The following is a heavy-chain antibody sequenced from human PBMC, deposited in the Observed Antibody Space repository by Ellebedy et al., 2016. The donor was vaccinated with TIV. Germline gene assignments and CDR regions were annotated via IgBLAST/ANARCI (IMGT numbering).Heavy chain of an antibody. J-gene: IGHJ4*02. CDR2: IKPGGNEK. CDR3: ATDEGIY. D-gene: IGHD3-10*01. CDR1: GFTSSDYW. Sequence: PGGSLRLSCAASGFTSSDYWMNWVRQAPGKGLEWVANIKPGGNEKFYVGSGVGRFTISRDNANNSLYLQMDSLRAEDTAVYYCATDEGIYWGQGTLVTVSS. V-gene: IGHV3-7*03.